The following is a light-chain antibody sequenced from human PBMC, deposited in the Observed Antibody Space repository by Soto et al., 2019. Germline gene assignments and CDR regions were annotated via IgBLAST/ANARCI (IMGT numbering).Light chain of an antibody. CDR2: DAS. CDR3: QQYNNYSST. Sequence: DIQMTQSPSSVSASVGDRINITCRASQSISSWLAWYQQKPGKAPKLLIYDASSLESGVPSRFSGSGSGTEFTLTISSLQPDDFATYYCQQYNNYSSTFGQGTKVDIK. J-gene: IGKJ1*01. CDR1: QSISSW. V-gene: IGKV1-5*01.